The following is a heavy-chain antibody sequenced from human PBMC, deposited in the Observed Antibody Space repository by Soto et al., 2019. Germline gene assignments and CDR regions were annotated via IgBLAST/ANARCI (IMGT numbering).Heavy chain of an antibody. J-gene: IGHJ3*02. D-gene: IGHD2-15*01. Sequence: SVKVSCKASGGTFSSYAISWVRQAPGQGLEWMGGIIPIFGTANYAQKFRGRVTITADESTSTAYMELSSLRSEDTAVYYCARGVVVVVAATGHDAFDIWGQGTMVTVSS. CDR1: GGTFSSYA. V-gene: IGHV1-69*13. CDR2: IIPIFGTA. CDR3: ARGVVVVVAATGHDAFDI.